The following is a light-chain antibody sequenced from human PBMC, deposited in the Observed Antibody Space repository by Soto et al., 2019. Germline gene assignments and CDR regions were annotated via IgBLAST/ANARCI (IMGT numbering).Light chain of an antibody. V-gene: IGKV3-20*01. J-gene: IGKJ4*01. CDR3: QQYTTSLLT. CDR2: GAS. Sequence: EIVLTQSPGTLSLSPGEGATLSCRASQNINNNYLAWYQQKPGQAPRLLIHGASSRATDIPDRFSGSGSGTDFTLTISRLEPEDFAVYYCQQYTTSLLTFGGGTKVEIK. CDR1: QNINNNY.